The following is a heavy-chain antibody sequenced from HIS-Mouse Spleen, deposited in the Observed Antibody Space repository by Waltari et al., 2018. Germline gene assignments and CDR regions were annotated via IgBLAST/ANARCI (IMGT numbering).Heavy chain of an antibody. CDR3: AREIPYSSSWYDWYFDL. CDR2: IYYSGST. D-gene: IGHD6-13*01. CDR1: GGSISRSSYY. J-gene: IGHJ2*01. V-gene: IGHV4-39*07. Sequence: QLQLQESVPGLVKPSETLSLTCTVSGGSISRSSYYWGWIRQPPGKGLEWIGSIYYSGSTYYNPSLKSRVTISVDTSKNQFSLKLSSVTAADTAVYYCAREIPYSSSWYDWYFDLWGRGTLVTVSS.